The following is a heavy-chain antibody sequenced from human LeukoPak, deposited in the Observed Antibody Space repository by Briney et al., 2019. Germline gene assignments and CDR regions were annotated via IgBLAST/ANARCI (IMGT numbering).Heavy chain of an antibody. J-gene: IGHJ4*02. CDR2: LNEDGGYT. CDR3: VRDFSCSGGSCPPFDS. D-gene: IGHD2-15*01. V-gene: IGHV3-23*01. Sequence: GGSLRLSCAASGFTFSIYAMSWVRQAPGRGLAWVSGLNEDGGYTYYADSVKGRFTISGDNSENTLYLQMSSLRAEDTAIYYCVRDFSCSGGSCPPFDSWGQGTLVSVSS. CDR1: GFTFSIYA.